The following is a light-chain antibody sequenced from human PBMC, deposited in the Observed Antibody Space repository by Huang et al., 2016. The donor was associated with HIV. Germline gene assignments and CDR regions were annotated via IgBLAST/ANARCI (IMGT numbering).Light chain of an antibody. CDR2: GAS. CDR1: QSVGSN. J-gene: IGKJ2*01. Sequence: EIVMTQSPATLSVSPGERATLSCKASQSVGSNLAWYQQKPGQAHRLLIYGASIRATGIPARFSGSGSGTEFTLTISSLQSEDFGVYYCRQYNNWPRGTFGQGTKLEIK. CDR3: RQYNNWPRGT. V-gene: IGKV3-15*01.